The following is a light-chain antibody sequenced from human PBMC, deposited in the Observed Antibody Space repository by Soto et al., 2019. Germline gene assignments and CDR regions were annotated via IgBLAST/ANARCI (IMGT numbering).Light chain of an antibody. J-gene: IGKJ2*01. CDR1: QSIDTY. Sequence: DIQMTQSPPSLSASMGDTVTIACRASQSIDTYLHWYQQQPGKAPNLLIHGASGLQSGVPSRFSGSGSGTDFTLTISSLQPEDFAPYYCQQSYGTLYTFGQGTKVDIK. CDR3: QQSYGTLYT. V-gene: IGKV1-39*01. CDR2: GAS.